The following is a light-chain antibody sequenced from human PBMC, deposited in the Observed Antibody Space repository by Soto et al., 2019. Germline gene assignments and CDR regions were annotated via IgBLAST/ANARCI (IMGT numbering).Light chain of an antibody. V-gene: IGKV3-15*01. CDR2: DTS. Sequence: DIVMTQSPATLSVSPGERATLSCRASQSVRNNLAWYQQKPGQAPRLLIYDTSTRATGIPVRFSGSGSGTEFTLTISSLQSEDFAVYYCQQYSDWPLFGPGTKVDI. J-gene: IGKJ3*01. CDR1: QSVRNN. CDR3: QQYSDWPL.